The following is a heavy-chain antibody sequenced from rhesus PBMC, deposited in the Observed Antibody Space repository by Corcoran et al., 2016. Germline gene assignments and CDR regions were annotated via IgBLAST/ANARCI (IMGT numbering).Heavy chain of an antibody. V-gene: IGHV4-122*02. CDR3: ASIPYSWTFDY. Sequence: QVQLQESGPGLVKPSETLSLTCAVSGGSISSGYYYWSWIRQPPGKGLEWIGYITDSGSTSYYPSLKSRVIISRDTSRDQFSLKLSSVTAADTAVYYCASIPYSWTFDYWGQGVLVTVSS. CDR1: GGSISSGYYY. J-gene: IGHJ4*01. CDR2: ITDSGST. D-gene: IGHD1-1-1*01.